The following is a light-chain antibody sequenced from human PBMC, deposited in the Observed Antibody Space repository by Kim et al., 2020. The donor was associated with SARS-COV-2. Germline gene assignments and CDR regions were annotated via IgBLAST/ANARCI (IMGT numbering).Light chain of an antibody. V-gene: IGKV1-39*01. CDR3: QQSYNTPRT. Sequence: SVGDRLTIACRASQSISSYLNWYQHKPGKAPKLLIYAAASLQSGVPSRFSGRGSGTDFTLTISSLQAEDFATYYCQQSYNTPRTFGGGTKVDIK. CDR1: QSISSY. J-gene: IGKJ4*01. CDR2: AAA.